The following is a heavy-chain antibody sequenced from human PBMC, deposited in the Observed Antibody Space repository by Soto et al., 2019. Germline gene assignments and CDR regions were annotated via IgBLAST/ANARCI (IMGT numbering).Heavy chain of an antibody. CDR3: ARMPYTGTNPPFDY. CDR2: VYSAGSA. J-gene: IGHJ4*02. V-gene: IGHV4-59*01. CDR1: GGSISSYY. D-gene: IGHD1-26*01. Sequence: PSETLSLTCTVSGGSISSYYWSWVRQSPEKGLEMIGYVYSAGSAIYNPSLSSRLSISLDTSNNQSSLRLSSVTAAATAFYYCARMPYTGTNPPFDYWGRETRVTVSS.